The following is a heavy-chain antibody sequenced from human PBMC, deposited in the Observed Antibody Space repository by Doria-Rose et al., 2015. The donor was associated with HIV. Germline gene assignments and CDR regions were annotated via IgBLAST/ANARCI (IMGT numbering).Heavy chain of an antibody. CDR2: TFSDDER. J-gene: IGHJ4*02. CDR1: GVSLSSPGMG. D-gene: IGHD6-13*01. V-gene: IGHV2-26*01. Sequence: QESGLVLVKPTETLTLTCTVSGVSLSSPGMGVSWIRQPPGKALAWLAHTFSDDERCYKTSLKSRLTISRGTSKSQVVLTMTDMDPVDTATYYCARIKSSRWYHKYYFDFWGQGTLVIVSA. CDR3: ARIKSSRWYHKYYFDF.